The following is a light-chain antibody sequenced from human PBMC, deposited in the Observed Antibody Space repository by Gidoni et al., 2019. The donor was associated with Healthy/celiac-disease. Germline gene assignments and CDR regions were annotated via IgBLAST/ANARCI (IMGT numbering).Light chain of an antibody. CDR2: GNS. CDR1: SSNIGAGYD. Sequence: QSVLTQPPSVSGAPGQRVTIACTGSSSNIGAGYDVHWYQQLPGTAPKLLIYGNSNLPSVVPYRFSGSKSGTSASLAITGLQAEDEADYYCQSYDSSLSAWVFGGGTKLTVL. J-gene: IGLJ3*02. V-gene: IGLV1-40*01. CDR3: QSYDSSLSAWV.